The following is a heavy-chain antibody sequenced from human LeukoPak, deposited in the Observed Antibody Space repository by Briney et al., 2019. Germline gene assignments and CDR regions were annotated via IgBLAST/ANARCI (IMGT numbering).Heavy chain of an antibody. J-gene: IGHJ5*02. Sequence: SETLSLTCTVSGGSISSSSYYWGWIRQPPGKGLEWIGSIYYSGSTYYNPSLKSRVTISVDTSKNQFSLKLSSVTAADTAVYYCAIRWRNNWFDHWGQGTLVTVSS. CDR3: AIRWRNNWFDH. D-gene: IGHD1-14*01. V-gene: IGHV4-39*01. CDR1: GGSISSSSYY. CDR2: IYYSGST.